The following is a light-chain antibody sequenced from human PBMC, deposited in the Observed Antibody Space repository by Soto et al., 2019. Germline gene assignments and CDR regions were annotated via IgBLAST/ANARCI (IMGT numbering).Light chain of an antibody. CDR3: QQYYSTPLT. CDR2: WAS. Sequence: DIVMTQSPDSLAVSLGERATINCKSSQSVLYSSNNKQYLAWYQQKPGQPPKLLIYWASTRESGVPDRFSGSGSGTDFTLNISSLQAEDVAVYYCQQYYSTPLTFGGGTKVEIK. V-gene: IGKV4-1*01. CDR1: QSVLYSSNNKQY. J-gene: IGKJ4*01.